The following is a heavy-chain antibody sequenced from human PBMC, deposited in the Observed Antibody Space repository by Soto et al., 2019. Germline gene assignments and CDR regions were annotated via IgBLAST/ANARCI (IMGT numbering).Heavy chain of an antibody. CDR1: GGSFSGYY. V-gene: IGHV4-34*01. CDR3: ARGRGYDILTGYYKYYYYYMDV. Sequence: SETLSLTCAVYGGSFSGYYWSWIRQPPGKGPEWIGEINRSGSTNYNPSLKSRVTISVDTSKNQFSLKLSSVTAADTAVYYCARGRGYDILTGYYKYYYYYMDVWGKGTTVTVSS. CDR2: INRSGST. J-gene: IGHJ6*03. D-gene: IGHD3-9*01.